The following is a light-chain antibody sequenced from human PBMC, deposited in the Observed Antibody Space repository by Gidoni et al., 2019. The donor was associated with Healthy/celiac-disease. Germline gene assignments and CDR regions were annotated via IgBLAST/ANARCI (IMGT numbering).Light chain of an antibody. CDR2: KAS. J-gene: IGKJ4*01. V-gene: IGKV1-5*03. Sequence: DIQMTQSPSTLSASVGDRVTITCRASQSISSWLAWYQQKPGKAPKLLIYKASSLESGVPSRCSGSGSGTEFTLPISSLQPDDFATYYCQQYNSSPLTFGGGTKVEIK. CDR1: QSISSW. CDR3: QQYNSSPLT.